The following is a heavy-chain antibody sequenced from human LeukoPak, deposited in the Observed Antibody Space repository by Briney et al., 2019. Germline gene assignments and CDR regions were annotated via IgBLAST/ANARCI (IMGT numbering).Heavy chain of an antibody. CDR3: ARESQGYNSGWSNGFLDH. D-gene: IGHD6-19*01. Sequence: SQTLSLTCAISGDSVSSNSAAWNWIRQSPSRGLEWLGRTYYRSQWYNDYAISVTSRITINPDTSKNQFSLQLNSVTPEDTAMYYCARESQGYNSGWSNGFLDHWGQGTLVTVSS. CDR1: GDSVSSNSAA. V-gene: IGHV6-1*01. CDR2: TYYRSQWYN. J-gene: IGHJ4*02.